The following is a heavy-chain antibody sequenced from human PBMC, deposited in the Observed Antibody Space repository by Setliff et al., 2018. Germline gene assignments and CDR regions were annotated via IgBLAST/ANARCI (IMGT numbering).Heavy chain of an antibody. CDR1: GDSINPYY. CDR2: IYYSGGT. CDR3: AREDGPNYYYYYMDI. J-gene: IGHJ6*03. D-gene: IGHD2-8*01. Sequence: SETLSLTCSVSGDSINPYYWGWIRQPPGKGLEWIGNIYYSGGTYYSPSLKSRVTISVDTSKNQFSLKLSAVTAADTAVYFCAREDGPNYYYYYMDIWGKGTTVTVSS. V-gene: IGHV4-38-2*02.